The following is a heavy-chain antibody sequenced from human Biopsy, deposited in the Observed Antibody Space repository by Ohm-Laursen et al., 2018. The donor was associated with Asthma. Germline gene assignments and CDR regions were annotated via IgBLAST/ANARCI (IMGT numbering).Heavy chain of an antibody. Sequence: LSLTCAASGFSFSNFAIHWVRQAPGKGLEWVGVISQDASTQDYADSVKCRFTMARDNSKNTLDLQMNSLREEDTAVYYCVRDGTDDAFDIWGQGTVVSVSS. CDR3: VRDGTDDAFDI. CDR2: ISQDASTQ. D-gene: IGHD1-1*01. V-gene: IGHV3-30*01. CDR1: GFSFSNFA. J-gene: IGHJ3*02.